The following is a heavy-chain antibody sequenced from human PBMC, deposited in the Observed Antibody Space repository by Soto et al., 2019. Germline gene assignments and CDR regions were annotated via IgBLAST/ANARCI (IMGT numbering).Heavy chain of an antibody. CDR1: GGTFSSYA. V-gene: IGHV1-69*13. J-gene: IGHJ6*02. D-gene: IGHD5-18*01. CDR3: ARAVQLWLRGAYYYGMDV. CDR2: IIPIFGTA. Sequence: GASVKVSCKASGGTFSSYAISWVRQAPGQGLEWMGGIIPIFGTANYAQKFQGRVTITADESTSTGYMELSSLRSEDTAVYYCARAVQLWLRGAYYYGMDVWGQGTTVTVSS.